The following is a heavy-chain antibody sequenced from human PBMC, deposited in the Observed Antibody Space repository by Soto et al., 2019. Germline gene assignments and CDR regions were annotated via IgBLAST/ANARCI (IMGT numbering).Heavy chain of an antibody. CDR3: AKGTTVTPWRYLDL. CDR1: RFAFSSYG. V-gene: IGHV3-30*18. D-gene: IGHD4-17*01. Sequence: QEQLVESGGGVVQPGRSLRLSCAASRFAFSSYGMHWVRQAPGKGLEWVAVISYDGGYENYADSVKGRFTVSRDNSKNTLWLQMNSLRTEDTAVYYCAKGTTVTPWRYLDLGGQGTLVTVSS. J-gene: IGHJ2*01. CDR2: ISYDGGYE.